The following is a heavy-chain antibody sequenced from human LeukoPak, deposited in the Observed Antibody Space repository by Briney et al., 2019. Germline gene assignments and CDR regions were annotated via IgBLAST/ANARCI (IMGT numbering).Heavy chain of an antibody. D-gene: IGHD5-18*01. CDR1: GRSIRSYY. V-gene: IGHV4-4*07. CDR3: ARGGYSYGYSGFGY. CDR2: IYTSGSN. Sequence: SETLSLTCTVSGRSIRSYYWSWIRQPAGKGRGWIGRIYTSGSNTYNPSLKSRVTMSVHTSKNQFSLKLSSVTAADTAVYYCARGGYSYGYSGFGYWGQGTLVTVSS. J-gene: IGHJ4*02.